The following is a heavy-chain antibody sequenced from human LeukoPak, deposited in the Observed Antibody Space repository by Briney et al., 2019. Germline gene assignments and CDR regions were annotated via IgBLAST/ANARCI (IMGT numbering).Heavy chain of an antibody. CDR3: AEDSTYDLAY. CDR1: GFTFTSSA. V-gene: IGHV1-58*01. CDR2: IVVGSGNT. J-gene: IGHJ4*02. D-gene: IGHD3-3*01. Sequence: VTSVKVSCKASGFTFTSSAVQWVRQARGQRLEWIGWIVVGSGNTNYAQKFQERVTITRDMSTSLVYMELSSLRSEDTAVYYCAEDSTYDLAYWGQGTLVTVSS.